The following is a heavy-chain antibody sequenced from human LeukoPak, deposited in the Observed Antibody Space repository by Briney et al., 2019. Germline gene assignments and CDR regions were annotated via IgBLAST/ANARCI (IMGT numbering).Heavy chain of an antibody. V-gene: IGHV3-30*02. CDR1: GFTFSSYG. J-gene: IGHJ4*02. CDR2: IHYDGSSK. Sequence: GGSLRLSCAASGFTFSSYGMHWVRQAPGKGLEWVAFIHYDGSSKYYADSVKGRFTISRDNSKNTLYLQMNSLRAEDTAMYYCAINFKMAGPEDWGQGTLVTVSS. D-gene: IGHD6-19*01. CDR3: AINFKMAGPED.